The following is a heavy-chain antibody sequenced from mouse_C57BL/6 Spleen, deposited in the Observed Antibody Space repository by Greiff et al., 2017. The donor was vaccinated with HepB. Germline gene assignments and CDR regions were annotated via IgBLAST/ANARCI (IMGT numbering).Heavy chain of an antibody. CDR3: ARGGITTLVAGGY. CDR2: ISYDGSN. Sequence: EVHLVESGPGLVKPSQSLSLTCSVTGYSITSGYYWNWIRQFPGNKLEWMGYISYDGSNNYNPSLKNRISITRDTSKNQFFLKLNSVTTEDTATYYCARGGITTLVAGGYRGQATTLTVA. CDR1: GYSITSGYY. J-gene: IGHJ2*01. V-gene: IGHV3-6*01. D-gene: IGHD1-1*01.